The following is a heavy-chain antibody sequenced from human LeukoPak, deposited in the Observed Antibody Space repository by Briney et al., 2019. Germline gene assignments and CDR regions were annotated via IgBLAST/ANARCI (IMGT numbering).Heavy chain of an antibody. D-gene: IGHD4-17*01. CDR3: ARDPNGDYIGAFDM. CDR1: GFTFSAYA. Sequence: GGSLRLSCTASGFTFSAYAMMWVRQAPGKGPEWVSAIRSGGGSAFYADSVKGRFTISRDNAKYTLFLQMNSLRAEDTAVYYCARDPNGDYIGAFDMWGPGTMVTVSS. J-gene: IGHJ3*02. CDR2: IRSGGGSA. V-gene: IGHV3-23*01.